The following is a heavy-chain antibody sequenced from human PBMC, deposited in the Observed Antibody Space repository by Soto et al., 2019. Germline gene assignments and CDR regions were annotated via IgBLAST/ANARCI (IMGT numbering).Heavy chain of an antibody. Sequence: PGGSLRLSCAASGFTFSSYWMHWVRQAPGKGLVWVSRINSDGSSTSYADSVKGRFTISRDNAKNTLYLQMNSLRAEDTAVYYCARGPAISTVTSFFDYWGQGTLVTVSS. CDR1: GFTFSSYW. CDR3: ARGPAISTVTSFFDY. D-gene: IGHD4-4*01. CDR2: INSDGSST. J-gene: IGHJ4*02. V-gene: IGHV3-74*01.